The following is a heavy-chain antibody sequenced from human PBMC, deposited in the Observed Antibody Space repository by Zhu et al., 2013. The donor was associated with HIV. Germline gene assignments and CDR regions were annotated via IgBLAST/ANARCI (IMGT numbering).Heavy chain of an antibody. CDR1: GYTFTSYD. J-gene: IGHJ4*02. CDR2: MNPNSGNT. D-gene: IGHD3-16*01. Sequence: QVQLVQSGAEVKKPGASVKVSCKASGYTFTSYDINWVRQATGQGLEWMGWMNPNSGNTGYVRKFQGRVTMTRNTSISTAYMELSSLRSEDTAAYYCARGRFSFRYAGDYWGQGTLVTVSS. V-gene: IGHV1-8*01. CDR3: ARGRFSFRYAGDY.